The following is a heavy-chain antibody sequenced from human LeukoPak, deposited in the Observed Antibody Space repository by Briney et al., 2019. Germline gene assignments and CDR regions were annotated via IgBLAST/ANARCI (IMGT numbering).Heavy chain of an antibody. CDR1: GFTFSSYS. CDR3: ARDAPSGKADSSGFPSVY. J-gene: IGHJ4*02. Sequence: GGSLRLSCAASGFTFSSYSMNWVRQAPGKGLEWVSSIGSSSSYIYYADSVKGRFTISRDNAKNSLYLQMNRLRAEDTAVYYCARDAPSGKADSSGFPSVYWGQGTLVTVSS. D-gene: IGHD3-22*01. CDR2: IGSSSSYI. V-gene: IGHV3-21*01.